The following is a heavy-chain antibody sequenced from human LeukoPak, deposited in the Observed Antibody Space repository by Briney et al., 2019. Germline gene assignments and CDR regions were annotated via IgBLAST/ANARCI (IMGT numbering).Heavy chain of an antibody. CDR1: GSTFSDYY. CDR3: ARGWRKFGELFNYYYHYGMDV. Sequence: GGSLRLSCAASGSTFSDYYMSWIRQAPGKGLEWVSYISSSSSYTNYADSVKGRFTISRDNAKNSLYLQMNSLRAEDTAVYYCARGWRKFGELFNYYYHYGMDVWGKGTTVTVSS. CDR2: ISSSSSYT. D-gene: IGHD3-10*01. V-gene: IGHV3-11*06. J-gene: IGHJ6*04.